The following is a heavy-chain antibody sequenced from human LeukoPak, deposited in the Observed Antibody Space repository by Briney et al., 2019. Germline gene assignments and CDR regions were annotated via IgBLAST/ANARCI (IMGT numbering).Heavy chain of an antibody. J-gene: IGHJ3*02. CDR2: IYYIGTT. V-gene: IGHV4-31*03. CDR3: ARDTGMGYYDSSGYYSDAFDI. D-gene: IGHD3-22*01. CDR1: GGSISSGAYY. Sequence: SQTLFLTCTVSGGSISSGAYYWSWIRQHPGTGLEWIGYIYYIGTTYYNPSLKSRVSISEDTSKNQFSLKLSSVTAADTAVYYCARDTGMGYYDSSGYYSDAFDIWGQGTMVTVSS.